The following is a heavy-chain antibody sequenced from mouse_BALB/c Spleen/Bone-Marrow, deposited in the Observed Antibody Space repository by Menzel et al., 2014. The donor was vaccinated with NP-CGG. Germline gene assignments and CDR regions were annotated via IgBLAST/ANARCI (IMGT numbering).Heavy chain of an antibody. D-gene: IGHD2-3*01. V-gene: IGHV1-77*01. CDR3: ARSKECYDPFDY. J-gene: IGHJ2*01. CDR1: GYTFTDYV. CDR2: IYPGSGST. Sequence: QVQLQQPGPELVKPGASVKMSCKASGYTFTDYVISWVKQRTGQGLEWIGEIYPGSGSTYYNEKFKGKATPTADKSSNTGYMQLSSLTSEDSAVYFCARSKECYDPFDYWGQGTTLTVSS.